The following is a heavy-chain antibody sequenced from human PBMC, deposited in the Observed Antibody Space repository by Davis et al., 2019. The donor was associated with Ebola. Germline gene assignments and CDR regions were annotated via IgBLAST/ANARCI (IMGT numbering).Heavy chain of an antibody. CDR2: IYYTGSA. CDR1: GVSISRHY. D-gene: IGHD3-10*01. Sequence: PGGSLRLSCTVSGVSISRHYWSWIRQPPGKTLEWIGSIYYTGSAYYNSSLASRATISVDTSKNQFSLKLTSVTAADTAMYYCSERGSSVWGQGTLVTVSS. J-gene: IGHJ4*02. V-gene: IGHV4-59*03. CDR3: SERGSSV.